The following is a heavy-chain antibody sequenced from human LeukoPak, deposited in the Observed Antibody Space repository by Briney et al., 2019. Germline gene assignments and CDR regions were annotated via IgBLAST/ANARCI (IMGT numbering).Heavy chain of an antibody. Sequence: SETLSLTCTVSGASINTSNFYWGWIRQPPGRGLESIGSVSHTGSTYSNPSLNSRVTICVDTSKNQFSLKLSSVTAADTAVYYCARQGTMTRGGYWLDPWGQGTLVTVSS. J-gene: IGHJ5*02. D-gene: IGHD3-10*01. CDR2: VSHTGST. CDR3: ARQGTMTRGGYWLDP. V-gene: IGHV4-39*01. CDR1: GASINTSNFY.